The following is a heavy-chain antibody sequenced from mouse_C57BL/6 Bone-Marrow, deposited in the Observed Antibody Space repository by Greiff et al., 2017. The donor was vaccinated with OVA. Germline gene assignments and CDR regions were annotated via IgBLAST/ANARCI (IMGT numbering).Heavy chain of an antibody. V-gene: IGHV1-22*01. CDR1: GYTFTDYN. J-gene: IGHJ4*01. CDR3: ARRYYSILYAMDY. D-gene: IGHD2-5*01. Sequence: EVQLQQSGPELVKPGASVKMSCKASGYTFTDYNMHWVKQSHGKSLEWIGYINPNNGGTSYNQKFKGKATLTVNKSSSTAYMELRSLTSEDSAVYYCARRYYSILYAMDYWGQGTSVTVSS. CDR2: INPNNGGT.